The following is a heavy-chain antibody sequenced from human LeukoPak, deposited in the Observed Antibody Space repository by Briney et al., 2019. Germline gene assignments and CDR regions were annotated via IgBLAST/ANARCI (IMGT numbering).Heavy chain of an antibody. V-gene: IGHV1-69*01. Sequence: ASVKVSCKASGGTFSIYAISWVRQAPGQGLEWMGGIITIFGTANYAQKFQGRVTITADESTSTAYMELRSLRSEDTAVYYCARGIGSVAAYCGGDCYSDYDYWGQGTLVTVSS. CDR2: IITIFGTA. CDR1: GGTFSIYA. J-gene: IGHJ4*02. CDR3: ARGIGSVAAYCGGDCYSDYDY. D-gene: IGHD2-21*01.